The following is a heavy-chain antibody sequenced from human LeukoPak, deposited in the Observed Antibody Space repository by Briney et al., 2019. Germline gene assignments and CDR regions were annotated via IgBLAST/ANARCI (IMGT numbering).Heavy chain of an antibody. J-gene: IGHJ6*02. Sequence: GRSLRLSCAAYGFTFSSYGMHWVRQAPGKGLEWVAVIPYDGSNKYYADSVKGRFTISRDKSKNTLYLQMNSLRAEDTAVYYCAKDRGDLYYYGMDVWGQGTTVTVSS. CDR2: IPYDGSNK. CDR3: AKDRGDLYYYGMDV. V-gene: IGHV3-30*18. D-gene: IGHD2-21*01. CDR1: GFTFSSYG.